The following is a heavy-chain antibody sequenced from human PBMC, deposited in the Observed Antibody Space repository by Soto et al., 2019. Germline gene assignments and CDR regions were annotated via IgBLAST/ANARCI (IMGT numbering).Heavy chain of an antibody. V-gene: IGHV3-30*18. D-gene: IGHD3-22*01. J-gene: IGHJ6*01. Sequence: QVQLVESGGGVVQPGRSLRLSCAASGFTFSSYGMHWVRQAPGKGLEWVAVISYDGSNKYYADSVKGRITISRDNSKNTLYLQMNSLRAEDTAVYYCAKDHDDSSGDYPYYYYYGMDVW. CDR3: AKDHDDSSGDYPYYYYYGMDV. CDR1: GFTFSSYG. CDR2: ISYDGSNK.